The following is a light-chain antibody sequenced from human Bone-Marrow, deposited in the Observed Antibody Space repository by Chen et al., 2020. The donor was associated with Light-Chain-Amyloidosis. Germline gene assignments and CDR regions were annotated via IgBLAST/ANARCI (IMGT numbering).Light chain of an antibody. CDR2: WAS. CDR3: QQYYSTPHT. Sequence: DIVMTQSPDSLAVSLGERATINCKSRQSVLYSSRNKNYLAWYQQRPGQPPKLLIYWASTRESGVPDLFSGSGSGTDFTLTISRLQAEDVALYDCQQYYSTPHTFGQGTRLEIK. J-gene: IGKJ2*01. CDR1: QSVLYSSRNKNY. V-gene: IGKV4-1*01.